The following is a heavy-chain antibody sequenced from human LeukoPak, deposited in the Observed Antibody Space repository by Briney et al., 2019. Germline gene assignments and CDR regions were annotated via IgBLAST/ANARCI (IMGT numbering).Heavy chain of an antibody. CDR2: IMPILGIA. CDR1: GGSFRSYT. J-gene: IGHJ5*02. D-gene: IGHD2-2*02. V-gene: IGHV1-69*04. CDR3: GRELRYCSSTSCYSPRWFDP. Sequence: GASVKVSCKASGGSFRSYTISWVRQAPGEGREWMGRIMPILGIANYAQKFQGRVTITADKSTSTAYMELTSLRSEDTAVYYCGRELRYCSSTSCYSPRWFDPWGQGTLVSLST.